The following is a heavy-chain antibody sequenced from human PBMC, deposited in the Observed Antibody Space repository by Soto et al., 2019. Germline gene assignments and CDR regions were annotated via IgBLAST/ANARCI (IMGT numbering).Heavy chain of an antibody. CDR3: ARLGWRKGYKVPLPDDY. Sequence: QVQLVQSGAEVKKPGSSVKVSCKASGGTFSSYAISWVRQAPGQGLEWMGGIIPIFGTANYAQKFQGRVTITADKATSTAYMELSSLRSEDTAVYYCARLGWRKGYKVPLPDDYWGQGTLVTVSS. J-gene: IGHJ4*02. D-gene: IGHD5-12*01. CDR1: GGTFSSYA. CDR2: IIPIFGTA. V-gene: IGHV1-69*06.